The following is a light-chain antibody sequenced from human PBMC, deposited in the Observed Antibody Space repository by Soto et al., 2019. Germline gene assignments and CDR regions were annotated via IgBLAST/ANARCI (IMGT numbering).Light chain of an antibody. CDR2: DNN. Sequence: QSVLTQPPSVSAAPGQKVTISCSGSSSNIGNNYVSWYQQLPGTAPKLLIYDNNKRPSGIPDRFSGSKSGTSATLGITGLQTGDEADYYCGTWDSSLSALRYVFGTGTKLTVL. CDR3: GTWDSSLSALRYV. J-gene: IGLJ1*01. CDR1: SSNIGNNY. V-gene: IGLV1-51*01.